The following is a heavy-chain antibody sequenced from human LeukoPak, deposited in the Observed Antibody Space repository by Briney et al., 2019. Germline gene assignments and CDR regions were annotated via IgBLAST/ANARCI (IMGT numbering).Heavy chain of an antibody. Sequence: SETLSLTWPVSGRSISSSSYDWGWIRQPPGKGLEWIGSIYYSGSTHYNPSLKRRVTIHVDTSTNQFSLKLSSVTAGDTAVYYCARHLRTPVGAASDAFDIWGQGTMVTVSP. CDR3: ARHLRTPVGAASDAFDI. V-gene: IGHV4-39*01. J-gene: IGHJ3*02. CDR1: GRSISSSSYD. CDR2: IYYSGST. D-gene: IGHD1-26*01.